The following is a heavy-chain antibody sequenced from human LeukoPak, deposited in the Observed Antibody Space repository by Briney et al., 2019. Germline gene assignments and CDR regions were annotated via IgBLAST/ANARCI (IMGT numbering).Heavy chain of an antibody. CDR1: GGSISSSSYY. D-gene: IGHD2-15*01. CDR2: IYYSGST. V-gene: IGHV4-39*07. Sequence: PSETLSLTCTVSGGSISSSSYYWGWIRQPPGKGLEWIGSIYYSGSTYYNPSLKSRVTISVDTSKNQFSLKLSSVTAADTAVYYCASFLGLGYCSGGSCYPYYYYYYMDVWGKGTTVTVSS. CDR3: ASFLGLGYCSGGSCYPYYYYYYMDV. J-gene: IGHJ6*03.